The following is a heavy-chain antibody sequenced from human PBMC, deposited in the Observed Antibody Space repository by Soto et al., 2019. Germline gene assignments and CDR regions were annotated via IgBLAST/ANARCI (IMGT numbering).Heavy chain of an antibody. CDR2: MHTSGST. CDR1: GGSIRGYY. J-gene: IGHJ4*02. CDR3: VRASMPKAHFDS. Sequence: QMQLQESGPGLVKPSETLSLTCTVSGGSIRGYYWSWIRQSAGMRLEWIGSMHTSGSTNYNPSLKSRVTISVDMSKNQISLKLTSVTAADTALYYCVRASMPKAHFDSWGQVTLVTVSS. V-gene: IGHV4-4*07. D-gene: IGHD2-2*01.